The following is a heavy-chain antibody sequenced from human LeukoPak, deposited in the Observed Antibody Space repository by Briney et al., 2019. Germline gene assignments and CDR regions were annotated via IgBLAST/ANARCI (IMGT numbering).Heavy chain of an antibody. CDR2: IYYSGST. J-gene: IGHJ6*02. Sequence: SETLSLTCTVSGGSISSSSYYWGWIRQPPGKGLEWIGSIYYSGSTYYNPSLKSRVTISVDTSKNQFSLKLSSVTAADTAVYYCARSGYYYLTYYYYGMDVWGQGTTVTVSS. CDR1: GGSISSSSYY. D-gene: IGHD5-12*01. CDR3: ARSGYYYLTYYYYGMDV. V-gene: IGHV4-39*01.